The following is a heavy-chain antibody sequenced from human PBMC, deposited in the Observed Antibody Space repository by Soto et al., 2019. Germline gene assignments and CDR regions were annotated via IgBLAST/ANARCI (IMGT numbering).Heavy chain of an antibody. V-gene: IGHV1-3*01. CDR3: ARNPWRY. Sequence: GASVKVSCKASGYYFTSYAIQWVRQAPGQSPEWMGWLNSGNGNPKYAQKFQGRVTMSWDTSAGTAYMELTSLRYEDTAVYYCARNPWRYWGQGTLVTVSS. J-gene: IGHJ1*01. CDR1: GYYFTSYA. CDR2: LNSGNGNP.